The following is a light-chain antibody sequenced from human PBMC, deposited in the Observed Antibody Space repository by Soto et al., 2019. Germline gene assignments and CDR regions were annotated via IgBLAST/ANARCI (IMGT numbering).Light chain of an antibody. CDR3: QQRHRWPIT. J-gene: IGKJ5*01. CDR2: DAY. CDR1: QSFRGL. V-gene: IGKV3-11*01. Sequence: VLKQSQVTLSFFSGESATLSCMASQSFRGLLAWYQQKPGQAPRLLIYDAYNRATGIPPRFSGSGSGTDFTLTISSLEPEDSAVYYCQQRHRWPITFGQGTRLEIK.